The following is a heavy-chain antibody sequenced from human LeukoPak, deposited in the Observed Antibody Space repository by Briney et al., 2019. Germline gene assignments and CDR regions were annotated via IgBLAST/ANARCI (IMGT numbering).Heavy chain of an antibody. Sequence: SVKVSCKASGFTFTSSAVQWVRQARGQRLEWIGWIVVGSGNTNYAQKFQERVTITRDMSTSTAYMELSSLRSEDTAVYYCAAEQGLTVPSFDLWGRGTLSLSPQ. J-gene: IGHJ2*01. CDR3: AAEQGLTVPSFDL. D-gene: IGHD4-17*01. V-gene: IGHV1-58*01. CDR1: GFTFTSSA. CDR2: IVVGSGNT.